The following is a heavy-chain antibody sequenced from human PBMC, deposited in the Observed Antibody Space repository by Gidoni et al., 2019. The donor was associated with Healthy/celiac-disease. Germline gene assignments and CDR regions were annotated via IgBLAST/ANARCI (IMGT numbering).Heavy chain of an antibody. CDR1: GFTVSSNY. J-gene: IGHJ4*02. Sequence: EVQLVESGGGLVQPGGSLRLSCAASGFTVSSNYMSWVRQDPGKGLEWVSVIYSGGSTYYADSVKGRFTISRDNSKNTLYLQMNSLRAEDTAVYYCARDGYYYDSSGYYDYWGQGTLVTVSS. D-gene: IGHD3-22*01. CDR3: ARDGYYYDSSGYYDY. CDR2: IYSGGST. V-gene: IGHV3-66*01.